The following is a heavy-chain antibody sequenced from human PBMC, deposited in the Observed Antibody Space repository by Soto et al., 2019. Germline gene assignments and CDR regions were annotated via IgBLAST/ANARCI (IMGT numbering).Heavy chain of an antibody. D-gene: IGHD3-22*01. V-gene: IGHV1-69*12. Sequence: QVQLVQSGAEVKKPGSSVKVSCKASGGNFSSYAISRVRQAPGQGLEWMGGIIPIFGTANYAQKFQGRVTITADESTSTAYMELSSLRSEDTAVYYCARPTRYYYDSTGQSAWFDPWGQGTLVTVSS. CDR3: ARPTRYYYDSTGQSAWFDP. CDR2: IIPIFGTA. CDR1: GGNFSSYA. J-gene: IGHJ5*02.